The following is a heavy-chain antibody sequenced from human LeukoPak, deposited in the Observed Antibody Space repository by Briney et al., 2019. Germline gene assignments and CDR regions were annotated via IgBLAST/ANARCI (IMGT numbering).Heavy chain of an antibody. V-gene: IGHV3-21*01. CDR2: ISSSSSYI. CDR3: ARASYSCTEGNWFDP. CDR1: GFTFSSYS. J-gene: IGHJ5*02. D-gene: IGHD6-13*01. Sequence: GGSLRLSCAASGFTFSSYSMNWVRQAPGKGLEWVSSISSSSSYIYYADSVKGRFTISRDNAKNSLYLQMNSLRAEDTAVYYCARASYSCTEGNWFDPWGQGTLVTVSS.